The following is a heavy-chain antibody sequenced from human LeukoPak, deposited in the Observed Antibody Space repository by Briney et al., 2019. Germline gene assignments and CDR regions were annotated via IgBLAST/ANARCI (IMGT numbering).Heavy chain of an antibody. D-gene: IGHD2-15*01. J-gene: IGHJ4*02. CDR2: IFPSGGEI. CDR1: GFTFSTFA. Sequence: PGGSLRLACAASGFTFSTFAMGWVRQPPVKGLEWVSSIFPSGGEIHYADSVRGRFTISRDNSKNTLYLQMNSLRAEDTAVYYCAKSGLNRFDYWGQGTLVTVSS. V-gene: IGHV3-23*01. CDR3: AKSGLNRFDY.